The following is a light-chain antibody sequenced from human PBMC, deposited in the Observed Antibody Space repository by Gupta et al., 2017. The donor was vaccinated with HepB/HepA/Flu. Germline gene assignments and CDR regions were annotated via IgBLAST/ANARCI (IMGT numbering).Light chain of an antibody. J-gene: IGKJ2*04. V-gene: IGKV4-1*01. Sequence: DTVMTQSPDSLAVPLGARATIHCKSSQSVSFSSNNRNYVAWYQQKPGQPPKLLIYWASTRESGIPDRFSGSVSGTDFTLTISSLQAEDVAVYYCKQYYSNPGSFGQGTKLEIK. CDR1: QSVSFSSNNRNY. CDR3: KQYYSNPGS. CDR2: WAS.